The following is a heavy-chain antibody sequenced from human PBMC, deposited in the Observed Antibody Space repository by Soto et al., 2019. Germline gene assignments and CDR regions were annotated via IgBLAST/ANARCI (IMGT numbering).Heavy chain of an antibody. V-gene: IGHV1-18*01. CDR3: ARGRYGDY. Sequence: QVHLVQSGAEVKKPGASVKVSCKGSGYTFTTYGITWVRQAPGQGLEWMGWISAHSGNPNYAQKLQGRVTVTRDTSTSAAYLALRGLRYDATAVYYCARGRYGDYWGQGALVTVSS. CDR2: ISAHSGNP. J-gene: IGHJ4*02. D-gene: IGHD1-1*01. CDR1: GYTFTTYG.